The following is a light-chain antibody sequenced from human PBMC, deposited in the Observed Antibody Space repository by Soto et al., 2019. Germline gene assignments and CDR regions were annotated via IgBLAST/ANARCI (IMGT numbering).Light chain of an antibody. CDR2: GVS. CDR3: QQYSSVPHT. J-gene: IGKJ2*01. Sequence: ESVLTQSPGTLSLSPGERATLSCRATQSVTNNYFAWYQQKPGQSPRLLIYGVSSRATDIPDRFSGSGSGTDFTLTISRLEPEDFVVYYCQQYSSVPHTFGQGTKLEIQ. V-gene: IGKV3-20*01. CDR1: QSVTNNY.